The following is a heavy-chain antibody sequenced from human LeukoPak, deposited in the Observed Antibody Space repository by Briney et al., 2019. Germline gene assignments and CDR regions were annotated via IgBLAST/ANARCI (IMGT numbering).Heavy chain of an antibody. J-gene: IGHJ5*02. CDR1: GGSISSYY. V-gene: IGHV4-4*09. CDR3: ARRLAAAGLNSFDP. Sequence: SETLSLTCTVSGGSISSYYWSWIRQPPGKGLEWIGYIYTSGSTNYNPSLKSRVTISVDTSKNQFSLKLSSVTAADTALYYCARRLAAAGLNSFDPWGQGTLVTVSS. CDR2: IYTSGST. D-gene: IGHD6-13*01.